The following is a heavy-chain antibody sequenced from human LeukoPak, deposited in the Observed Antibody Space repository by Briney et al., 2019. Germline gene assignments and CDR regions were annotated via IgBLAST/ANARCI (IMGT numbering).Heavy chain of an antibody. CDR1: GFTFSDYT. Sequence: SLRLSPAVSGFTFSDYTMGGVRQAPGRGLEWVGFITSKAYGATTDYAASVKGRFTISRDDSKSIAYLQMNSLKSEDTAVYYFSRHIEDGRSYCDLWGRGALVTVSS. CDR3: SRHIEDGRSYCDL. D-gene: IGHD5-12*01. J-gene: IGHJ2*01. CDR2: ITSKAYGATT. V-gene: IGHV3-49*04.